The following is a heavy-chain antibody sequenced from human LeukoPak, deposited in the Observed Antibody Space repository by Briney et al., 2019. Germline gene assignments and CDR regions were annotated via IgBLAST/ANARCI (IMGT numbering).Heavy chain of an antibody. CDR1: GYTFTSYY. V-gene: IGHV7-4-1*01. J-gene: IGHJ4*02. D-gene: IGHD2-2*01. CDR3: ARARVCSSTSCYSSTIDY. CDR2: INSNTGNP. Sequence: GASVKVSCKASGYTFTSYYMHWVRQAPGQGLEWMGWINSNTGNPTYAQGFTGRFVFSLDTSVSTAYLQIDSLKAEDTAVYYCARARVCSSTSCYSSTIDYWGQGTLVTVSS.